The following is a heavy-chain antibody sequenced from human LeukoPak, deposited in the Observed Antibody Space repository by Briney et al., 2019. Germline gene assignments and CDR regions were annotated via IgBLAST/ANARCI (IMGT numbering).Heavy chain of an antibody. Sequence: GGSLRLSCAASGFTFSDYYMSWIRQAPGKGLEWVSYISSSGSTIYYADSVKGRFTISRDNAKNSLYMQMNSLRAEDTAVYYCARDPSGSSRWGGEYYFDYWGKGTLVTVSS. CDR3: ARDPSGSSRWGGEYYFDY. CDR2: ISSSGSTI. V-gene: IGHV3-11*01. CDR1: GFTFSDYY. D-gene: IGHD3-16*01. J-gene: IGHJ4*02.